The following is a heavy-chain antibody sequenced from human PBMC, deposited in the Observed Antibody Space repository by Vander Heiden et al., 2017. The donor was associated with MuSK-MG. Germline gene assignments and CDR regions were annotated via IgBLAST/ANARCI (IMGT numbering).Heavy chain of an antibody. J-gene: IGHJ4*02. CDR2: IKSKTDGGTT. D-gene: IGHD3-22*01. Sequence: EVQLVTSGGGSVKPGGSLRLSCAAAGFAFSNAWMSWVRQARGKGLEWVGRIKSKTDGGTTDYAAPVKGRFTISRDDSKNTLYLQMNSLKTEDTAVYYCTTDKGHYYDSSRHWGQGTLVTVSS. CDR1: GFAFSNAW. V-gene: IGHV3-15*01. CDR3: TTDKGHYYDSSRH.